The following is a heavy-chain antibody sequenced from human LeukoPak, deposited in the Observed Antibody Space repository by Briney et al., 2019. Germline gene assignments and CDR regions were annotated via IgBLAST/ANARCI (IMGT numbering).Heavy chain of an antibody. J-gene: IGHJ6*03. CDR1: GGSISSGSYY. D-gene: IGHD3-9*01. CDR2: IYTSGST. Sequence: PSETLSLTCTVSGGSISSGSYYWSWIRQPAGKGLEWIGRIYTSGSTDYNPSLKSRVTISVDTSKNQFSLKLSSVTAADTAVYFCARERMYYDILTAGVWYYMDVWGKGTTVTISS. V-gene: IGHV4-61*02. CDR3: ARERMYYDILTAGVWYYMDV.